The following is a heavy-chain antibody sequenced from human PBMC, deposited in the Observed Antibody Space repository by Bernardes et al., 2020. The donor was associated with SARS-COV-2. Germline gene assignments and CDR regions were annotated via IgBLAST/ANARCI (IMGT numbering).Heavy chain of an antibody. CDR2: ISQGGGDK. J-gene: IGHJ6*02. D-gene: IGHD3-16*01. CDR1: GFTLSTYW. CDR3: VRWIYDYGMDV. Sequence: GGSLRLSCAASGFTLSTYWMGWVRQALGKGLEWLAHISQGGGDKFYVDSVKGRFTISRDNAKNSLYLQMKSLRADDTAVYYCVRWIYDYGMDVWGQGTTVTLSS. V-gene: IGHV3-7*01.